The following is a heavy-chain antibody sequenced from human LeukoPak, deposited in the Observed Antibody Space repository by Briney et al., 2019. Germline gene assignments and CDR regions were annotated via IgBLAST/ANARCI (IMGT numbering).Heavy chain of an antibody. CDR1: GGSISSGSYY. V-gene: IGHV4-61*02. CDR2: IYTSGST. Sequence: SRTLSLTCTVSGGSISSGSYYWSWIRQPAGKGLEWIRRIYTSGSTNYNPSLKSRVTISVDTSKNQFSLKLSSVTAADTAVYYCARGPYCGGDCYNIDYWGQGTLVTVSS. J-gene: IGHJ4*02. D-gene: IGHD2-21*02. CDR3: ARGPYCGGDCYNIDY.